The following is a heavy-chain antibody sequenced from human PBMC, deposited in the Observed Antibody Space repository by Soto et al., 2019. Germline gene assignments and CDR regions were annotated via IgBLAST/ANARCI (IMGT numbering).Heavy chain of an antibody. CDR2: ITWNSGSI. Sequence: GGSLRLSCAASGFTFDDYAMHWVRQAPGQGLEWVSGITWNSGSIGYADSVKGRFTISRDNAKNSLYLQMNSLRAEDTALYYCAKDGQGSTHWYYMDVWGKGTTVTVSS. J-gene: IGHJ6*03. CDR1: GFTFDDYA. V-gene: IGHV3-9*01. CDR3: AKDGQGSTHWYYMDV. D-gene: IGHD6-13*01.